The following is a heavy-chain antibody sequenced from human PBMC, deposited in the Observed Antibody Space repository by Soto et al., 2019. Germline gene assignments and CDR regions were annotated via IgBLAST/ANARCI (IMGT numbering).Heavy chain of an antibody. Sequence: EVQLVESGGGLVKPGGSLRLSCAASSFTFSNDWMNWVRQAPGKGLEWVGRIKSKTDGWTIDYAAPVKGRFTISRDDSKTTLFLQMNSLKTEDTAMYYCTTIGSSWGDWGQGTLVTVSS. J-gene: IGHJ1*01. V-gene: IGHV3-15*07. D-gene: IGHD6-13*01. CDR2: IKSKTDGWTI. CDR1: SFTFSNDW. CDR3: TTIGSSWGD.